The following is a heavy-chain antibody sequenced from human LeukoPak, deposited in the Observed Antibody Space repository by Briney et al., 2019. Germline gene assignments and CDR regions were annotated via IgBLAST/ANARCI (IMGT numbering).Heavy chain of an antibody. Sequence: GGSLRLSCAASGFTFSSYGMHWVRQAPGKGLEWVVVIWYDGSNKYYADSVKGRFTISRDNSKNTLYLQMNSLRAEDTAVYYCARDRLAYCGGDCYPDAFDIWGQGTMVTVSS. CDR3: ARDRLAYCGGDCYPDAFDI. CDR1: GFTFSSYG. D-gene: IGHD2-21*02. V-gene: IGHV3-33*01. J-gene: IGHJ3*02. CDR2: IWYDGSNK.